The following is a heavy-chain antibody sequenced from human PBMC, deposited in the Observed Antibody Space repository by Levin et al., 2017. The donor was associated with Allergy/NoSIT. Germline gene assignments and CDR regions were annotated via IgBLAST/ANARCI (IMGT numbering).Heavy chain of an antibody. CDR2: ISSSSTYT. Sequence: GGSLRLSCAASGFTFSDYYMSWIRQAPGKGLEWVSYISSSSTYTNYADSVKGRFTISRDNAKNSLYLQMNSLRAEDTAVYYCARTIVVAGTIERVDPWGQGTLVTVSS. CDR1: GFTFSDYY. J-gene: IGHJ5*02. D-gene: IGHD6-19*01. CDR3: ARTIVVAGTIERVDP. V-gene: IGHV3-11*03.